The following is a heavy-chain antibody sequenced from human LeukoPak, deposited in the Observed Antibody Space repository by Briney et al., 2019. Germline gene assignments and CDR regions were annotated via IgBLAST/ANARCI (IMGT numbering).Heavy chain of an antibody. CDR1: GFTFSSYA. CDR3: AKGHREYELVWFDY. D-gene: IGHD1-1*01. CDR2: ISGSGGST. Sequence: GGSLRLSCAASGFTFSSYAMNWVRQAPGKGLEWVSCISGSGGSTYYADYVKGGFTISGDNSKNTLYVQMNSLRAEDTAVYCCAKGHREYELVWFDYWGQGPLVTVSS. J-gene: IGHJ4*02. V-gene: IGHV3-23*01.